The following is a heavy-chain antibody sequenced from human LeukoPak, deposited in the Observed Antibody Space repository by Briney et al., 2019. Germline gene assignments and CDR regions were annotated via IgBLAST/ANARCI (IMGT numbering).Heavy chain of an antibody. CDR1: GFSFRYYG. V-gene: IGHV3-23*01. D-gene: IGHD6-13*01. Sequence: TGGSLRLSCAASGFSFRYYGMSWVRQAPGKGLEWVSGISGNGKTTYYADSVKGRFTISRDNSKNTLYLQMISLSAEDTAIYYCAKGSSSSWYDAFDIWGQGSMVTVSS. CDR3: AKGSSSSWYDAFDI. CDR2: ISGNGKTT. J-gene: IGHJ3*02.